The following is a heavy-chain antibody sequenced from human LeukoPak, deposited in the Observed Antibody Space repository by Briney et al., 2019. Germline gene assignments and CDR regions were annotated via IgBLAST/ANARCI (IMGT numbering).Heavy chain of an antibody. J-gene: IGHJ3*02. V-gene: IGHV4-31*03. Sequence: SQTLSLTCTVSGGSISIGGYYWSWIRQHPGKGLEWIGYIFYNGNTYYNPSLKSRLTISGDMSENRFSLKLTPVTAADTAVYFCVRNFDSYNAFDIWGQGTMVTVSS. CDR1: GGSISIGGYY. CDR3: VRNFDSYNAFDI. D-gene: IGHD3-10*01. CDR2: IFYNGNT.